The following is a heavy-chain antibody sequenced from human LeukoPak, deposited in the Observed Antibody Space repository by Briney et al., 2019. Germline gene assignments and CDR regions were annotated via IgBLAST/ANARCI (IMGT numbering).Heavy chain of an antibody. CDR3: AKMISTAGTTGGDYFDY. J-gene: IGHJ4*02. CDR1: GFIFSSYY. D-gene: IGHD6-13*01. CDR2: ISNDGNNK. V-gene: IGHV3-30*18. Sequence: AGGSLRLSCAASGFIFSSYYMYWVRQAPGKGLEWVAVISNDGNNKQYADSVKGRFTISRDHSKNTLYLQMNSLRAEDTAVYYCAKMISTAGTTGGDYFDYWGQGTLVTVSS.